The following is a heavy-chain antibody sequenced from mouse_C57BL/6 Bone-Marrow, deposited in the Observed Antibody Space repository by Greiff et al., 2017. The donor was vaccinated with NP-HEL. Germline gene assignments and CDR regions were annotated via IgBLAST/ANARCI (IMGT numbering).Heavy chain of an antibody. CDR2: IYPGDGDT. D-gene: IGHD4-1*02. Sequence: QVQLQQSGAELVKPGASVKISCKASGYAFSSYWMNWVKQRPGKGLEWIGQIYPGDGDTNYNGKFKGKATLTSDKSSSTAYMQLSGLTSEDSAVYFCARALNCHYFDYWGKGTTLTVAS. CDR1: GYAFSSYW. J-gene: IGHJ2*01. V-gene: IGHV1-80*01. CDR3: ARALNCHYFDY.